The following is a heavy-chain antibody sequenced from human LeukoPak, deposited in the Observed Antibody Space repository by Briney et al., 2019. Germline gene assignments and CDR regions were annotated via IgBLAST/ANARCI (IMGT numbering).Heavy chain of an antibody. D-gene: IGHD6-19*01. CDR2: ISGSVGST. Sequence: PGGSLRLSCAASGFTFSSYAMSWVRQAPGKGLEWVSAISGSVGSTYYADSVKGRFTISRDNSKNTLYLQMNSLRAEDTAVYYCAIISGWYFDPTDYWGQGTLVTVSS. CDR1: GFTFSSYA. J-gene: IGHJ4*02. V-gene: IGHV3-23*01. CDR3: AIISGWYFDPTDY.